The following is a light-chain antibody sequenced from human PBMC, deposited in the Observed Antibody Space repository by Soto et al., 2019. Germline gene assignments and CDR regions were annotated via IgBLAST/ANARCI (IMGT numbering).Light chain of an antibody. V-gene: IGLV2-14*03. CDR1: NSDVGDYNY. Sequence: QSVLTQHASVSGSPGQSIAISCTGTNSDVGDYNYVSWYQQHPGNAPKLLIYDVTNRPSGVSNRFSGSKSGNMASLTISGLQAEDEADYYCSSYTSSSTWVFGGGTKLTVL. J-gene: IGLJ3*02. CDR2: DVT. CDR3: SSYTSSSTWV.